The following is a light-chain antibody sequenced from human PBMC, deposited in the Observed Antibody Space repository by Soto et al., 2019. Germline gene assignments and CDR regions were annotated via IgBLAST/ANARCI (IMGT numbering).Light chain of an antibody. CDR2: DAS. CDR1: QGVGRF. Sequence: EIVLTQSPATLSLSPGERAALSCRASQGVGRFLAWYQQKPGQAPRLRIYDASNRATGIPARFSGSGSGTDFTLAINNPEPEDFAVYYCQQRGGWPLTFGGGTKVEIK. CDR3: QQRGGWPLT. V-gene: IGKV3-11*01. J-gene: IGKJ4*01.